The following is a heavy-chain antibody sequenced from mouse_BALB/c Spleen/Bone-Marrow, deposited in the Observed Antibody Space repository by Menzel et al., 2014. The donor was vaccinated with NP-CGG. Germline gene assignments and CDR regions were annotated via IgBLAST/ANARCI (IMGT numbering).Heavy chain of an antibody. CDR1: GFNIKDTY. J-gene: IGHJ1*01. Sequence: VKLQQSGAELVKPGASVKLSCSASGFNIKDTYMHWVKQRPEQGLEWIGRIDPANGSTKYDPKFQDKATITADTSSNTVDLQLSSLTFEDTAVYYCARQEFAIYWYFDVWGAGTTVTVSS. V-gene: IGHV14-3*02. CDR2: IDPANGST. CDR3: ARQEFAIYWYFDV. D-gene: IGHD1-3*01.